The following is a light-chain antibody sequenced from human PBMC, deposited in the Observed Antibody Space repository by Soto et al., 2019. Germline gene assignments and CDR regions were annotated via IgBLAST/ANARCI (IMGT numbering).Light chain of an antibody. CDR1: QDIINY. CDR2: AAS. Sequence: DMQMTQSPSSLSSSVGYRFTITCRASQDIINYLNWYQQKPGKAPKLLIYAASTLQSGVPSRFSGSGSGTDFTLTISSLQPEDFATYYCQQLNSYPLTFGGGTKVDIK. J-gene: IGKJ4*01. V-gene: IGKV1-9*01. CDR3: QQLNSYPLT.